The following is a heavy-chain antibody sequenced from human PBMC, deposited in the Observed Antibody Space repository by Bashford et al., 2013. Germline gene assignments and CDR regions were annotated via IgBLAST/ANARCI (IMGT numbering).Heavy chain of an antibody. J-gene: IGHJ5*02. Sequence: VRQAPGKGLEWVANINEGGTEKYYVDSVKGRLTISRDNAKNSLYLQMNSLRAEDTAVYYCARDRRRGEDVAWGQGTLVTVSS. CDR3: ARDRRRGEDVA. V-gene: IGHV3-7*01. CDR2: INEGGTEK. D-gene: IGHD3-10*01.